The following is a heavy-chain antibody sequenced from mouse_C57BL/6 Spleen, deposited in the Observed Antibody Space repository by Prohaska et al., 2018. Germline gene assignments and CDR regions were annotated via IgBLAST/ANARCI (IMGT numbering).Heavy chain of an antibody. D-gene: IGHD2-5*01. CDR1: GYTFTSYW. CDR2: IHPNSGST. CDR3: ARAYYSNYVGAY. Sequence: LKLSCKASGYTFTSYWLHWVKPRPGQGLEWIGMIHPNSGSTNYNEKFKSNATLTVDKSSSTAYMQLSSLTSEDSAVYYCARAYYSNYVGAYWGQGTLVTVSA. V-gene: IGHV1-64*01. J-gene: IGHJ3*01.